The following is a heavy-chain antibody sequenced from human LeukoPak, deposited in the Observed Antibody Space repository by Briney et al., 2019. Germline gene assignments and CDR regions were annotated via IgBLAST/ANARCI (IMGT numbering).Heavy chain of an antibody. Sequence: GGSLRLSCAASGFTFSSYSMNWVRQAPGKGLEWVSSLSGTGGSTYYADSVKGRFTISRDNSKNTLYLQMNSLRAEDTAVYYCAKAYCSSTSCYADRWGQGTLVTVSS. CDR1: GFTFSSYS. CDR2: LSGTGGST. J-gene: IGHJ5*02. CDR3: AKAYCSSTSCYADR. D-gene: IGHD2-2*01. V-gene: IGHV3-23*01.